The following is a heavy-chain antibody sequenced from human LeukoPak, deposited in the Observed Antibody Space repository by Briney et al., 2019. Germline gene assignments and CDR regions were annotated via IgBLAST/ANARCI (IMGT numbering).Heavy chain of an antibody. J-gene: IGHJ4*02. CDR3: ARHSTSIFGVVTEDY. CDR2: INTDGTST. D-gene: IGHD3-3*01. V-gene: IGHV3-74*01. CDR1: GFTFSNYW. Sequence: PGGSLRLSCAASGFTFSNYWMHWVRQAPGKGLVWVSRINTDGTSTSYADSVKGRFTISRDNAKNTLYLQMNSLRVEDTVVYYCARHSTSIFGVVTEDYWGQGTLVTVSS.